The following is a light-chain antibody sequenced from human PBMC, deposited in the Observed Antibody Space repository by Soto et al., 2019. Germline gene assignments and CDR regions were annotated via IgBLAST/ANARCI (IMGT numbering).Light chain of an antibody. CDR2: DVS. V-gene: IGLV2-14*01. CDR1: SSDVGTYNY. Sequence: QSALTQPASVSGSPGQSITISCTGTSSDVGTYNYVSWYQHRPGKAPKLMIYDVSYRPSGVSNRFSGSKSANTASLTISGLQAEDEADYYCRSYTTSNTLVFGGGSKLTV. J-gene: IGLJ3*02. CDR3: RSYTTSNTLV.